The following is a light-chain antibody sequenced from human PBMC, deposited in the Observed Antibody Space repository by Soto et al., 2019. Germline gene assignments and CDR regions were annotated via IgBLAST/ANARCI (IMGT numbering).Light chain of an antibody. CDR3: ATWDEGLNGWV. Sequence: QSVVTQPPSASGTPGKRVTLSCSGRSSNIGSNAVNWYRQFPGRAPKVLIYNNNERPSGVPVRFSGSKSGTSASLAISGLQSDDEADYYCATWDEGLNGWVFGGGTKLTVL. CDR1: SSNIGSNA. V-gene: IGLV1-44*01. J-gene: IGLJ3*02. CDR2: NNN.